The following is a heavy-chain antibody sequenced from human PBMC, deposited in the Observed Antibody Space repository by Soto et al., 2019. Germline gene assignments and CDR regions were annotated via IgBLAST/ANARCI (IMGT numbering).Heavy chain of an antibody. CDR1: GYTFTSYY. V-gene: IGHV1-46*01. Sequence: GASVKVSCKASGYTFTSYYMHWVRQAPGQGLEWMGIINTSGGSTSYAQKFKGRVTMTRDTSTSTVYMELSSLRSEDTAVYYCARFGAAAAFDYWGQGTLVTVSS. J-gene: IGHJ4*02. CDR3: ARFGAAAAFDY. D-gene: IGHD6-13*01. CDR2: INTSGGST.